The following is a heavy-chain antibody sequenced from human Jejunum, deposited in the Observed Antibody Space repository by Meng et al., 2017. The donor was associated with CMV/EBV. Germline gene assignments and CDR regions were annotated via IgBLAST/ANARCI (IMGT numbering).Heavy chain of an antibody. J-gene: IGHJ4*02. CDR2: INTNPGTP. CDR1: GYSLMTCA. D-gene: IGHD2-21*01. CDR3: TRGGEVHSAKFDY. Sequence: CGYSLMTCALHWVRVAPGPCLEWIGCINTNPGTPTHAQDFTGRFIFSLAPSVSTAYLQITALRAGATAVYYCTRGGEVHSAKFDYWGQGTLVTVSS. V-gene: IGHV7-4-1*02.